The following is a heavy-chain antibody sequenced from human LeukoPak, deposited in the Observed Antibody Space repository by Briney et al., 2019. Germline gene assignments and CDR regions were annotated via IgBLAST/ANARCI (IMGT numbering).Heavy chain of an antibody. D-gene: IGHD3-10*01. CDR3: ARDRRRYGSGSSFDY. V-gene: IGHV4-4*02. J-gene: IGHJ4*02. Sequence: SETLSLTCAVSGGSISSSNWWSWVRQPPGKGLEWIGEIYHSGSTNYNPSLKSRVTISVDKSKNQFSLKLSSVTAADTAVYYCARDRRRYGSGSSFDYWGQGTLVTVSS. CDR2: IYHSGST. CDR1: GGSISSSNW.